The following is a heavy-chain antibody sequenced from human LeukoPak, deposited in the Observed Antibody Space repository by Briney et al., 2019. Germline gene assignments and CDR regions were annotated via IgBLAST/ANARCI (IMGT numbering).Heavy chain of an antibody. Sequence: GGSLRLSCAASGFTFISYAMSWVRQAPGKGLEWVSAISGSGGSTYYADSVKGRFTISRDNSKNTLYLQMNSLRAEDTAVYYCAKEFGVLRYFDWLPTGYWGQGTLVTVSS. CDR3: AKEFGVLRYFDWLPTGY. CDR2: ISGSGGST. CDR1: GFTFISYA. J-gene: IGHJ4*02. V-gene: IGHV3-23*01. D-gene: IGHD3-9*01.